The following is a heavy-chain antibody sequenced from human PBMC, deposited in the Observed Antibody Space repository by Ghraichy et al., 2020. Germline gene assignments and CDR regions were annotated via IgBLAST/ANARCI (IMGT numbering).Heavy chain of an antibody. Sequence: GGSLRLSCAASGFIFDDYAMHWVRQAPGKGLEWVSGISWIGGAMGYADSVKGRFTISRDNAKNSLYLQMNSLRTEDTALYYCAKDLARDYDAFDMWGQGTMVTVSS. D-gene: IGHD4-11*01. CDR3: AKDLARDYDAFDM. CDR1: GFIFDDYA. J-gene: IGHJ3*02. V-gene: IGHV3-9*01. CDR2: ISWIGGAM.